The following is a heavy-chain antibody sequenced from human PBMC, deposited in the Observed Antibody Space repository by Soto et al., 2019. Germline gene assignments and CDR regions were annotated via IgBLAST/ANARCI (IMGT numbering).Heavy chain of an antibody. CDR3: ARDLGYCSGGSCYYYYYMDV. V-gene: IGHV3-48*01. Sequence: GGSLRLSCAASGFTFSSYSMNWVRQAPGKGLEWVSYISSSSSTIYYADSVKGRFTISRDNAKNSLYLQMNSLRAEDTAVYYCARDLGYCSGGSCYYYYYMDVWGKGTTVTVS. CDR2: ISSSSSTI. CDR1: GFTFSSYS. D-gene: IGHD2-15*01. J-gene: IGHJ6*03.